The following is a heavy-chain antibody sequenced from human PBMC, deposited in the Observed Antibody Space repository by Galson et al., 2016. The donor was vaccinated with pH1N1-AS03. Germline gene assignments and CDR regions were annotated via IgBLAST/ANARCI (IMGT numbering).Heavy chain of an antibody. Sequence: PALVKPTQTLTLTCTFSGFSLDSTDVNVAWIRQPPGTALEWLALIRWNGDKHYSPSLKNRLTVTKDTSKNQVVLTMTNLDPVDTATYFCARDFNWRIDYWGQGTLVTVSS. D-gene: IGHD1-1*01. CDR2: IRWNGDK. CDR3: ARDFNWRIDY. CDR1: GFSLDSTDVN. V-gene: IGHV2-5*01. J-gene: IGHJ4*02.